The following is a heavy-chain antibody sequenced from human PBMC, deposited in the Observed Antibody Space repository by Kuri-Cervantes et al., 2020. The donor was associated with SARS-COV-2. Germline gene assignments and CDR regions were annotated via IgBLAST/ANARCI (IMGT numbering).Heavy chain of an antibody. V-gene: IGHV3-53*01. CDR1: GFTVSTNY. CDR2: IYSGGTT. J-gene: IGHJ2*01. CDR3: ARAGYSTDWFPDWYFDL. Sequence: GESLKISCAASGFTVSTNYMSWVRQAPGKGLKWVSIIYSGGTTFYADSVKGRFTISRDNSKNTVNLQMNSLRGEDTALYYCARAGYSTDWFPDWYFDLWGRGTPVTVSS. D-gene: IGHD6-19*01.